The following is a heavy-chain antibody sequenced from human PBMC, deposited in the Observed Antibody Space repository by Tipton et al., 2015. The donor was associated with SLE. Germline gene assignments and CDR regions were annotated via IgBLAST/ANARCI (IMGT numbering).Heavy chain of an antibody. J-gene: IGHJ4*02. D-gene: IGHD3-10*01. Sequence: TLSLTCTVSGGSIYSSGYYWSWIRQPPGKGLEWIGEINYSGSTNYNPSLKSRVSISVDASKNQFSLKLSSVTAADTAVYYCARHYYGSGSFYFDYWGQGTLVIVSS. CDR2: INYSGST. CDR3: ARHYYGSGSFYFDY. CDR1: GGSIYSSGYY. V-gene: IGHV4-39*01.